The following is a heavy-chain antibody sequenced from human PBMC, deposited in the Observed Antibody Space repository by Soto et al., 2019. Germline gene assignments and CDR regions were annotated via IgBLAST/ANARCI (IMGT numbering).Heavy chain of an antibody. Sequence: EVQLVESGGGLVQPGGSLRLSCAASGFTFSSYSMNWVRQAPGKGLEWVSYISSSSSTIYYADSVKGRFTISRDNAKNSLYLQMNSLRDEDTAVYYCARVPGYCGFFCAFDIWGQGTMVTVSS. D-gene: IGHD1-26*01. CDR1: GFTFSSYS. CDR3: ARVPGYCGFFCAFDI. CDR2: ISSSSSTI. J-gene: IGHJ3*02. V-gene: IGHV3-48*02.